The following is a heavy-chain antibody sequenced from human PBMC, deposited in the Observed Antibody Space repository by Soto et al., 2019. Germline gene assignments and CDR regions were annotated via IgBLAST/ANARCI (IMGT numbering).Heavy chain of an antibody. CDR3: ARHQPSTVNDAFDI. D-gene: IGHD4-17*01. Sequence: QLQLQESGPGLVKPSETLSLTCTVSGGSISSSSYYWGWIRQPPGKGLEWIGSIYYRGSTYYNPSLKSRVTIPVDTSKNQFSLKLSSVTAADTAVYYCARHQPSTVNDAFDIWGQGTMVTVSS. V-gene: IGHV4-39*01. CDR2: IYYRGST. J-gene: IGHJ3*02. CDR1: GGSISSSSYY.